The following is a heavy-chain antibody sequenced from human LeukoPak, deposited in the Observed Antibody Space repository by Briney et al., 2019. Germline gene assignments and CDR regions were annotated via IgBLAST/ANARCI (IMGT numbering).Heavy chain of an antibody. V-gene: IGHV3-30*03. CDR3: ARHRSGDQFDY. Sequence: SERSLRLSCAASGFTFSSYDMHWVRQAPGKGLEWVAVISYDGSNKYYADSVKGRFTISRDNSKNTLYLQMNSLRAEDTAVYYCARHRSGDQFDYWGQGTLVTVSS. CDR2: ISYDGSNK. D-gene: IGHD5-12*01. J-gene: IGHJ4*02. CDR1: GFTFSSYD.